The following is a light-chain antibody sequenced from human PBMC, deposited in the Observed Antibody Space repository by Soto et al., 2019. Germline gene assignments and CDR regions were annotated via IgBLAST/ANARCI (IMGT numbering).Light chain of an antibody. CDR3: QQYGSSPRT. Sequence: EIVLTQSPATLALSPGERAVLSCGASETVNSGYLAWYQQKPGLAPRLLIFDAYIRATGIPDRFSGGGSGTDFTLTISRLEPEDFAVYYCQQYGSSPRTFGQGTKVEIK. CDR1: ETVNSGY. V-gene: IGKV3D-20*01. CDR2: DAY. J-gene: IGKJ1*01.